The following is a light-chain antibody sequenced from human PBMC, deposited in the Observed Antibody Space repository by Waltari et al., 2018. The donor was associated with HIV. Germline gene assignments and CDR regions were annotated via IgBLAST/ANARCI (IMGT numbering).Light chain of an antibody. CDR1: QSISTW. CDR3: QHYKSSWT. Sequence: QMTQSPSTLSASVGDRVTITCRASQSISTWLAWYQQKPGKAPKVLIYKASNLESGVPSRFSGSGSGTEFTLTISSLQPDDFATYYCQHYKSSWTFGQGTKVEIK. V-gene: IGKV1-5*03. J-gene: IGKJ1*01. CDR2: KAS.